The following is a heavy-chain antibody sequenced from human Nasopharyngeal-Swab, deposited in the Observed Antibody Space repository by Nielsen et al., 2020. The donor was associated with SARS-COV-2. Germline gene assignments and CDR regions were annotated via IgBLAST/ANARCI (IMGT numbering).Heavy chain of an antibody. V-gene: IGHV1-2*06. CDR2: INPNSGGT. CDR3: ARDPLKFVVVPAALSGSYHYYGMDV. D-gene: IGHD2-2*01. CDR1: GYTFTGYY. J-gene: IGHJ6*02. Sequence: ASVKVSCKASGYTFTGYYMHWVRQAPGQGLEWMGRINPNSGGTNYAQKFQGRVTITRDTSASTAYMELSSLRSEDTAVYYCARDPLKFVVVPAALSGSYHYYGMDVWGQGTTVTVSS.